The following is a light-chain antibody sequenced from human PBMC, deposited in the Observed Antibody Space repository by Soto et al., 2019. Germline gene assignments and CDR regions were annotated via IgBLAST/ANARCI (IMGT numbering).Light chain of an antibody. J-gene: IGKJ1*01. CDR2: WAS. V-gene: IGKV4-1*01. CDR3: QQYYSTPQT. CDR1: QNVLYNSNNKSY. Sequence: DIVMTQSPDSLAVSLGERATINCKSSQNVLYNSNNKSYLAWYQQKPGQPPKLLIYWASTRESGVPDRFSGSGSGTDFTLTISSLQAEDVAVYYCQQYYSTPQTSGQGTKVEIK.